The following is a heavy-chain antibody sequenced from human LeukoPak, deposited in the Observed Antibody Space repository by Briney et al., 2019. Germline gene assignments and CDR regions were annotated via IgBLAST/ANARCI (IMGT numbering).Heavy chain of an antibody. CDR2: IYTSGST. V-gene: IGHV4-61*02. Sequence: PSETLSLTCTVSGGSISSGSYYWSWIRQPAGKGLEWIGRIYTSGSTNYNPSLKSRVTISVDTSKNQFSLKLSSVTAADTAVYYCAREQYYYDSSGYYVLLDYWGQGTLVTVSS. D-gene: IGHD3-22*01. CDR3: AREQYYYDSSGYYVLLDY. J-gene: IGHJ4*02. CDR1: GGSISSGSYY.